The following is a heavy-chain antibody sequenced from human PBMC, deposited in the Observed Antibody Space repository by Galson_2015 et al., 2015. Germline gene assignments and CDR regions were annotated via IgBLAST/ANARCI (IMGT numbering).Heavy chain of an antibody. Sequence: SLRLSCAASGFTVSSKYMSWVRQAPGKGLEWVSVIYSGGSTYYADSVKGRFTISRDNSKNTLYLQMNSLRAEDTAVYYCARDGCGGGSCYPYYYGMDVWGQGTTVTVSS. V-gene: IGHV3-53*01. D-gene: IGHD2-15*01. CDR2: IYSGGST. CDR3: ARDGCGGGSCYPYYYGMDV. CDR1: GFTVSSKY. J-gene: IGHJ6*02.